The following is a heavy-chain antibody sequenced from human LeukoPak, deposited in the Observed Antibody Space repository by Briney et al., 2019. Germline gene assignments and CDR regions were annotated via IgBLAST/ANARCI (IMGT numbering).Heavy chain of an antibody. CDR3: GRTESTTIAFDI. J-gene: IGHJ3*02. CDR2: IYYSGST. V-gene: IGHV4-59*01. CDR1: GGSISSYY. D-gene: IGHD4-11*01. Sequence: SETLSLTCTVSGGSISSYYWSWIRQPPGKGLEWIGYIYYSGSTNYNPSLKSRVTISVDTSKNQFSLKLSSVTAADTAVYYCGRTESTTIAFDIWGQGTMVTVSS.